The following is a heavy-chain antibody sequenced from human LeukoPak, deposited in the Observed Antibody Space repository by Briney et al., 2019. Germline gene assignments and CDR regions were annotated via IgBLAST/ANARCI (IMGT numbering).Heavy chain of an antibody. Sequence: GGSLRLSCAASGFTFSSYSMNWVRQAPGKGLEWVSSISSSSSYIYYADSVKGRFTISRDNAKNSLYLQMNSLRAEDTAVYYCARGLYDSSGYYYFPHYWGQGTLVTVSS. CDR1: GFTFSSYS. CDR2: ISSSSSYI. CDR3: ARGLYDSSGYYYFPHY. J-gene: IGHJ4*02. D-gene: IGHD3-22*01. V-gene: IGHV3-21*01.